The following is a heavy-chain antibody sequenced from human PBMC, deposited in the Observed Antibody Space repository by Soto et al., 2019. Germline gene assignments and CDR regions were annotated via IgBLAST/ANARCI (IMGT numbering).Heavy chain of an antibody. CDR2: ISGSGDST. V-gene: IGHV3-23*01. J-gene: IGHJ4*02. CDR1: GFTFSSYA. D-gene: IGHD1-26*01. Sequence: EVQLLESGGGLVQPGGSLRLSCAASGFTFSSYAMRWVRQAPGKGLEWVSAISGSGDSTYYADSVKGRFTVSRDNSRNTPYLQMTSLRAEDTAVYYCARRGSGSYYDYWGQGTLVTVSS. CDR3: ARRGSGSYYDY.